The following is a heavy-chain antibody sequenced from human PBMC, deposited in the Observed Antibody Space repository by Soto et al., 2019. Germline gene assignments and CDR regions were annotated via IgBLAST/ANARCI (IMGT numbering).Heavy chain of an antibody. V-gene: IGHV3-23*01. Sequence: EVQLLESGGGLVQPGGSLRLSCAVSGFTFSTYAMSWVRQAPGKGLEWLSAITPGGDWAWYADSVRGRSTISRDNSKNKLYLQMDSLRAEDTALYYCAKGSASARPYYFDFWGQGTLVTVSS. J-gene: IGHJ4*02. D-gene: IGHD6-6*01. CDR2: ITPGGDWA. CDR3: AKGSASARPYYFDF. CDR1: GFTFSTYA.